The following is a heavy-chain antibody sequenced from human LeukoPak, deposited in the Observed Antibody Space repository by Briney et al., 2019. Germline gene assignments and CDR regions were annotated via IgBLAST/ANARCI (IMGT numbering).Heavy chain of an antibody. D-gene: IGHD3-9*01. CDR1: GFTFDDYG. CDR2: INWNGGST. CDR3: ARSGYYYFDY. V-gene: IGHV3-20*01. J-gene: IGHJ4*02. Sequence: PGGSLRLSCAASGFTFDDYGMSWVSQAPGKGLEWVSGINWNGGSTGYADSVKGRFTISRDNAKNSLYLQMNSLRAEDTALYHCARSGYYYFDYWGQGTLITVSS.